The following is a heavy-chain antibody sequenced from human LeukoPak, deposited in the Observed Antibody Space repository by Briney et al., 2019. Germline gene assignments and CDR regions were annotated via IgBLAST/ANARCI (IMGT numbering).Heavy chain of an antibody. CDR1: GFTLRSHA. Sequence: GGSLRLSCAASGFTLRSHALHWVRQAPGKGLEYISGISGDRGSTSYATSVKGRFIMSRDTSKNMLHLQMAGLRAEDTAVYYCARRAGPPFMDVWGKGTTVTVSS. V-gene: IGHV3-64*01. CDR2: ISGDRGST. CDR3: ARRAGPPFMDV. J-gene: IGHJ6*03. D-gene: IGHD6-13*01.